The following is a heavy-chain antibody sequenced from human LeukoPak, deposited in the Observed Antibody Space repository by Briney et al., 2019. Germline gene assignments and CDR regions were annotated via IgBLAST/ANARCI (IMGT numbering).Heavy chain of an antibody. CDR1: GGSVSSGSYY. Sequence: SETLSLTRTVSGGSVSSGSYYWSWIRQPPGKGLEWIGYIYYSGSTNYNPSLKSRVTISVDTSKNQFSLKLSSVTAADTAVYYCARDYYDSSGYYYETNLWAFGIWGQGTMVTVSS. V-gene: IGHV4-61*01. J-gene: IGHJ3*02. CDR2: IYYSGST. CDR3: ARDYYDSSGYYYETNLWAFGI. D-gene: IGHD3-22*01.